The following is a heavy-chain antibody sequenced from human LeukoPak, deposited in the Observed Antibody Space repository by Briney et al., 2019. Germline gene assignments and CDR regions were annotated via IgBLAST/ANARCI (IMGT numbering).Heavy chain of an antibody. D-gene: IGHD3-3*01. CDR1: GASYNAYY. V-gene: IGHV4-34*01. J-gene: IGHJ4*02. CDR2: IDHRGTA. CDR3: AVGITILGVAASFDS. Sequence: SETLSLTCAVYGASYNAYYWSWIRQPPGKGLEWIGDIDHRGTATYNPSLKSRLTISADASKNQFSLKLNSVTDADTTVYYCAVGITILGVAASFDSWGQGNLVIVSS.